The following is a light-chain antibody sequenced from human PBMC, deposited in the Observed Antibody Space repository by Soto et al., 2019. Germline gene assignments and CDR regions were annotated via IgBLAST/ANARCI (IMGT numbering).Light chain of an antibody. CDR2: DAS. V-gene: IGKV1-13*02. CDR3: QQYNSYTWT. Sequence: AIQLTQSPSSLSASVGDRVTITCRASQSISSYLNWYQQKPGKAPKLLIYDASSLESGVPSRFSGSGSGTEFTLTISSLQPDDFATYYCQQYNSYTWTFGQGTKVDI. J-gene: IGKJ1*01. CDR1: QSISSY.